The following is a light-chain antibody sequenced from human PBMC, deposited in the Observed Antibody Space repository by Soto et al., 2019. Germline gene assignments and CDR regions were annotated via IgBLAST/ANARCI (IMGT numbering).Light chain of an antibody. J-gene: IGKJ1*01. CDR1: QSISTY. Sequence: DIQMTQSPSSLSASXGDRVTITCRASQSISTYLNWYQQKAGLAPKLLIYAASSLQSGVPSRFSGSGSWTDFTLTISSLQLEDFATYYCQQPYSTPPTLRQGTKV. CDR2: AAS. V-gene: IGKV1-39*01. CDR3: QQPYSTPPT.